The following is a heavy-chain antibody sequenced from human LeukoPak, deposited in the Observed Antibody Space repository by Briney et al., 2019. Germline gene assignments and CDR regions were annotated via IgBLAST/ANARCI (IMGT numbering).Heavy chain of an antibody. Sequence: GGSLRLSCAASGFTFNDAWMNWVRQAPGKGLEWVGRIKRKTEGGTTDYGAPVKGRFSITRDDSKNTAYLQMNSLKTEDTAFYYCTTGNFGPYWGQGTLVTVSS. V-gene: IGHV3-15*07. J-gene: IGHJ4*02. CDR3: TTGNFGPY. CDR2: IKRKTEGGTT. CDR1: GFTFNDAW. D-gene: IGHD3-10*01.